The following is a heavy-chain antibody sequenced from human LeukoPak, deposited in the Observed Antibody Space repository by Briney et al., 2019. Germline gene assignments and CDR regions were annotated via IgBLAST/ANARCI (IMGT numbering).Heavy chain of an antibody. CDR2: TSSDLKAN. J-gene: IGHJ4*02. D-gene: IGHD6-6*01. Sequence: GGSLRLSCAASGFTFRNYVIHWVRQAPGKGPEWVAVTSSDLKANYYADSVKGRFTISRDNSRNTLYLQMKSLRPEDTAIYYCARRAARPGIFDYWGQGTLVTVSS. V-gene: IGHV3-30*03. CDR1: GFTFRNYV. CDR3: ARRAARPGIFDY.